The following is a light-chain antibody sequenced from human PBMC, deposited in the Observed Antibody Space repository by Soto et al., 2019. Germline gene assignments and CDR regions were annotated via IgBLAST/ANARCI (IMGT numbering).Light chain of an antibody. Sequence: EIVLTQSPATLSLSPGERATLSCRASQSVSSYLAWYQQKPGQAPRLLIYGASNRATGIPARFSGSGSGTDLTLTISSLEPEDFAVYYCQRRGRWPRTCGQGTKLVSK. J-gene: IGKJ2*01. CDR3: QRRGRWPRT. V-gene: IGKV3-11*01. CDR1: QSVSSY. CDR2: GAS.